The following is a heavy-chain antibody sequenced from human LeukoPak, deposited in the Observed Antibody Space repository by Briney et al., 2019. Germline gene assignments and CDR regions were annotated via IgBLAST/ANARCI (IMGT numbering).Heavy chain of an antibody. D-gene: IGHD2-2*01. J-gene: IGHJ4*02. CDR3: ARSPRTSRYYYFDY. CDR1: GFTFSSYA. CDR2: ISYDGSNK. V-gene: IGHV3-30-3*01. Sequence: GSLRLSCAASGFTFSSYAMHWVRQAPGKGLEWVAVISYDGSNKYYADSVKGRFTISRDNSKNTLYLQMNSLRAEDTAVYYCARSPRTSRYYYFDYWGQGTLVTVSS.